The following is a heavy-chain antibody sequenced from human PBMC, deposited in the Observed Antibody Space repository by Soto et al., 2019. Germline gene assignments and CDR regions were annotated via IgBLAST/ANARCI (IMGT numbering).Heavy chain of an antibody. D-gene: IGHD2-2*01. CDR1: GYTFTSYD. CDR3: ARGEAYCSSTSCYAFEEQYYYYYMDV. J-gene: IGHJ6*03. Sequence: QVQLVQSGAEVKKPGASVKVSCKASGYTFTSYDINWVRQATGQGLEWMGWMNPNSGNTGYAQKFQGRVTMTRNTSISTAYMELSSLRSEDTAVYYCARGEAYCSSTSCYAFEEQYYYYYMDVWGKGTTVTVSS. V-gene: IGHV1-8*01. CDR2: MNPNSGNT.